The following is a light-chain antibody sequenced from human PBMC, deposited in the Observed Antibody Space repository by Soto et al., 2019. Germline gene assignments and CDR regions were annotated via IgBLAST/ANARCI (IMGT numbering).Light chain of an antibody. CDR2: DVS. CDR1: SSDVGGYNY. CDR3: SSYTSSSTL. V-gene: IGLV2-14*01. Sequence: QSALTQPASVCGSPGQSITISCTGTSSDVGGYNYVSWYQQHPGKAPKLMIYDVSNRPSGVSNRFSGSKSGNTASLTISGLQAEDEADYYRSSYTSSSTLFGGGTKLTVL. J-gene: IGLJ2*01.